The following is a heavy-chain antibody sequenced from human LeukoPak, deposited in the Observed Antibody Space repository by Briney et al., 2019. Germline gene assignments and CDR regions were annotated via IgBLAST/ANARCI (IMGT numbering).Heavy chain of an antibody. CDR1: GFTFSSYS. V-gene: IGHV3-21*01. J-gene: IGHJ4*02. CDR2: ISSSSSYI. D-gene: IGHD6-19*01. CDR3: ARVLGVQESEYYFDY. Sequence: GGSLRLSCAASGFTFSSYSMNWVHQAPGKGLEWVSSISSSSSYIYYADSVKGRFTISRDNAKNSLYLQMNSLRAEDTAVYYCARVLGVQESEYYFDYWGQGTLVTVSS.